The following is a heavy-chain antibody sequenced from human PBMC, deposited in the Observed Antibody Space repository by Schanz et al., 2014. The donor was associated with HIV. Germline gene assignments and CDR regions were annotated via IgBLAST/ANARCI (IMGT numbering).Heavy chain of an antibody. Sequence: QVQVVESGGGVVQPGRSLRLSCAASGFSFSSYVMHWVRQAPGKGLEWVAMISYDGSDKYYADSVKGRFTISRDNSKSTLYLQMDSLRSEDTAVYYCARGHTSGLFQGGPDSWGQGTLVTVSS. CDR3: ARGHTSGLFQGGPDS. CDR1: GFSFSSYV. D-gene: IGHD6-19*01. CDR2: ISYDGSDK. V-gene: IGHV3-30*03. J-gene: IGHJ4*02.